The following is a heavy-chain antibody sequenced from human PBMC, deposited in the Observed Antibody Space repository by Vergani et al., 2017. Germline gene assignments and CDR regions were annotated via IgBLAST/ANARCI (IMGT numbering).Heavy chain of an antibody. D-gene: IGHD3-9*01. V-gene: IGHV3-74*03. J-gene: IGHJ5*01. Sequence: DVHLAESGGGFFQPGGSLRLSCSASGFSFNSYWMHWVRQVPGNGLLWVSRIKSDGSITAYADSVKGRFTISRDNAQNTLYLQMNRLRVEDTGVYYCARARCIETCYMSNWLDSWGQGTLVTVSS. CDR3: ARARCIETCYMSNWLDS. CDR1: GFSFNSYW. CDR2: IKSDGSIT.